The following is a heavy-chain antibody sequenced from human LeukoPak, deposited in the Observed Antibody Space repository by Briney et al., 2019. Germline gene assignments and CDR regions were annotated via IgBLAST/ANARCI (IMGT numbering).Heavy chain of an antibody. Sequence: SETLSLTCTVSGGSISSSSYYWGWIRQPPGKGLEWIGRIYYSGSPYYNPSLKSRVTISVDTSKNQFSLKLSSVTAADTAVYYCARRGDILTGYYPSWGQGTLVTVSS. CDR2: IYYSGSP. J-gene: IGHJ4*02. CDR1: GGSISSSSYY. D-gene: IGHD3-9*01. CDR3: ARRGDILTGYYPS. V-gene: IGHV4-39*01.